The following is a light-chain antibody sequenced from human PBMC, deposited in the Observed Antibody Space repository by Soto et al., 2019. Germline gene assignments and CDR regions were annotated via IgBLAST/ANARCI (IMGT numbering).Light chain of an antibody. V-gene: IGLV1-44*01. CDR2: SDN. CDR3: AAWDVSLVV. CDR1: SSNIGTNT. J-gene: IGLJ2*01. Sequence: QLLLTQPPSASGTPGQRVTISCSGSSSNIGTNTVIWYQQLPGAAPKLLIYSDNQRPSGVPDRFSGSKSGTSASLAISGLQSEDEADCYCAAWDVSLVVFGGGTKLTVL.